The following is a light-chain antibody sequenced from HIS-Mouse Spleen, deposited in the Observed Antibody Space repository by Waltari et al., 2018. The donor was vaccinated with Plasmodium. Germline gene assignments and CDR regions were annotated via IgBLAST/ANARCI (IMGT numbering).Light chain of an antibody. CDR3: QSADSSGTPNWV. CDR1: ALPQQY. V-gene: IGLV3-25*03. CDR2: KDS. J-gene: IGLJ3*02. Sequence: SYELTQPPSVSVSPGTTARITCSGDALPQQYAYWYQQKPGQAPVLVIYKDSERPSGIPERFSGSSSGTTVTLTISGVQAEDEADYYCQSADSSGTPNWVFGGGTKLTVL.